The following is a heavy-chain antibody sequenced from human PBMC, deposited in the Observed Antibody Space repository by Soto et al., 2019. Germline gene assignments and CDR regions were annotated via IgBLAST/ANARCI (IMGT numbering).Heavy chain of an antibody. Sequence: QITLKESGPTLVKPTQTLTLTCTFSGFSLNTRGVGVGWIRQPPGKALEWLALISWDGEKRYSPSLKSRLTITKDTSENHVVLTTTTTDPVDTATYYGAHRGGDRLTGRYYFDYWGQGTLVTVSS. V-gene: IGHV2-5*02. CDR3: AHRGGDRLTGRYYFDY. CDR2: ISWDGEK. D-gene: IGHD3-9*01. CDR1: GFSLNTRGVG. J-gene: IGHJ4*02.